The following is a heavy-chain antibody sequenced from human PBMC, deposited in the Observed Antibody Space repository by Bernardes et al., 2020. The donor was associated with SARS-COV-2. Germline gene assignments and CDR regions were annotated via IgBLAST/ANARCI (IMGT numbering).Heavy chain of an antibody. CDR3: AKDARQRFGEGHFQH. V-gene: IGHV3-23*01. CDR1: RFTFRSYP. CDR2: ISVSGGST. D-gene: IGHD3-10*01. J-gene: IGHJ1*01. Sequence: SPRLSHAPSRFTFRSYPMSSVPPSAGKGLEWVYAISVSGGSTYYADSVKGRFTISRDNSKNTLYLQMNSLRAEDTAVYYCAKDARQRFGEGHFQHWGQSTLVTVSS.